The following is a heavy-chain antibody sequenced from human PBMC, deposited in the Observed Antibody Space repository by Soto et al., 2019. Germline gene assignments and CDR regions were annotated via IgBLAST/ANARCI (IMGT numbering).Heavy chain of an antibody. Sequence: QVQLQESGPGLVKPSETLSLTCTVSNDSITNGFWSWIRQPPGKALEWIGYIYHNGNTNYNPSFRSRVTISVDTSKKQFSLKVNSVIATDTAVYYCARALRGWRGFDYWGQGTLVTVSS. CDR3: ARALRGWRGFDY. CDR2: IYHNGNT. V-gene: IGHV4-59*01. D-gene: IGHD2-15*01. J-gene: IGHJ4*02. CDR1: NDSITNGF.